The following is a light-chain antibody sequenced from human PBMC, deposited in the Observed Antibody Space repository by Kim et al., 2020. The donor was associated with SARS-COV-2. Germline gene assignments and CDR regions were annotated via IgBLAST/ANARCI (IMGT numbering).Light chain of an antibody. Sequence: ALGQTVRITCQEDSLRRYYASWYQQKPGQAPVLVIYGKNNRPSGIPDRFSGSSSGNTASLTITGAQAEDEADYYCNSRDSSGNHWVFGGGTQLTVL. CDR3: NSRDSSGNHWV. V-gene: IGLV3-19*01. CDR1: SLRRYY. J-gene: IGLJ3*02. CDR2: GKN.